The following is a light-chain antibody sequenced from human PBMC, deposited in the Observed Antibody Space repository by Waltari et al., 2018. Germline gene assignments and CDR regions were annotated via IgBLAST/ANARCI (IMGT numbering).Light chain of an antibody. V-gene: IGKV1-39*01. J-gene: IGKJ2*03. CDR1: DNVNNY. CDR3: QHGYGTPLS. Sequence: DIQMTQSPSSLSASVGDRVTVTCRASDNVNNYLNWYQQKPGKAPKLLIYKTSTLQSGVPSRFSGSGSGTEYTFTISSLQSEDVATYYCQHGYGTPLSFGQGTKVEIK. CDR2: KTS.